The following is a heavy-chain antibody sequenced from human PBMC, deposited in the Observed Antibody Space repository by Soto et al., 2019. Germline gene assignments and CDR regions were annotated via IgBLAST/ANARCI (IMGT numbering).Heavy chain of an antibody. CDR2: INHSGST. V-gene: IGHV4-34*01. CDR1: GGSFSGYY. CDR3: AGGHVVVPAAPYYYGMDV. J-gene: IGHJ6*02. D-gene: IGHD2-2*01. Sequence: SETLSLTCAVYGGSFSGYYWSWIRQPPGKGLEWIGEINHSGSTNYNPSLKSRVTISVDTSKNQFSLKLSSVTAADTAVYYCAGGHVVVPAAPYYYGMDVWGQGTTVTVSS.